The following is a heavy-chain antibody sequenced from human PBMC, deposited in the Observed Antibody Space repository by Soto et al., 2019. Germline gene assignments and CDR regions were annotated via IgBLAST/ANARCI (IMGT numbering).Heavy chain of an antibody. J-gene: IGHJ6*02. CDR1: GFTFSSCG. D-gene: IGHD2-21*02. V-gene: IGHV3-48*02. Sequence: EVQLVESGGSLVQPGGSLRLSCAASGFTFSSCGMTWVRQAPGKGLEWISYIGSRSTTMYYADSVKGRFTISRDNAKKSLYLQMNSLRDEDTAVYYCARQNGGDSGFYYYGVDVWGQGTTVTVSS. CDR2: IGSRSTTM. CDR3: ARQNGGDSGFYYYGVDV.